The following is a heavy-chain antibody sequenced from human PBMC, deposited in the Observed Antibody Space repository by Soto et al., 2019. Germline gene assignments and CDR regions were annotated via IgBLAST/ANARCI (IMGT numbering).Heavy chain of an antibody. Sequence: GWVXVSFKSSLYILIYYYTHFLLQAAGQGLDCMGRISPKSGAINYAQKFQGRVTLTWDKSLNTAYMELSSLRSDDTALYYCARPTGYINEWYYFDSWGQGTLVTVSS. J-gene: IGHJ4*02. CDR1: LYILIYYY. V-gene: IGHV1-2*02. CDR3: ARPTGYINEWYYFDS. CDR2: ISPKSGAI. D-gene: IGHD5-12*01.